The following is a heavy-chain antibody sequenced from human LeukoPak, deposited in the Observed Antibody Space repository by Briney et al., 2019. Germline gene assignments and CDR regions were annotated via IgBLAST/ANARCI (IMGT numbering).Heavy chain of an antibody. CDR1: GFTFSSHA. J-gene: IGHJ4*02. CDR2: INWNGGNT. CDR3: GRDLSGWYGPDY. V-gene: IGHV3-20*04. D-gene: IGHD6-19*01. Sequence: GGSLRLSCVGSGFTFSSHAMNWVRQAPGKGLEWVSGINWNGGNTGYADSVKGRFTISRDNAKNSLYLQMDSLRAEDTALYYCGRDLSGWYGPDYWGQGTLVTVSS.